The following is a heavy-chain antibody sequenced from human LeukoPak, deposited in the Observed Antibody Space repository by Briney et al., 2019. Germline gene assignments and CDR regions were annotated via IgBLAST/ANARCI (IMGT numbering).Heavy chain of an antibody. CDR2: FDPGDDET. CDR3: ARGYSYGLLQNVFDP. D-gene: IGHD5-18*01. V-gene: IGHV1-24*01. CDR1: GYTLTELS. Sequence: WASVKVSCKVSGYTLTELSMHWVRQAPGEGLEWMGGFDPGDDETIYAQKFQGRVTMTEDTSTDTAYMELSSLRSEDTAVYYCARGYSYGLLQNVFDPWGQGTLVTVSS. J-gene: IGHJ5*02.